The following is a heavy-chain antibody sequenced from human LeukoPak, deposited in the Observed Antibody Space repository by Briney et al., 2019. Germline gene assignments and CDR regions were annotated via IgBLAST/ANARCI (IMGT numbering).Heavy chain of an antibody. Sequence: SESLSLTCAVYGGSFSGYYWSWIRQPPGKGLEWIGETNHSGSTNYNPSLKSRVTISVDTSKNQFSLKLSSVTAADTAVYYCARGGLGVAAAGTLNWFDPWGQGTLVTVSS. D-gene: IGHD6-13*01. V-gene: IGHV4-34*01. CDR3: ARGGLGVAAAGTLNWFDP. CDR1: GGSFSGYY. CDR2: TNHSGST. J-gene: IGHJ5*02.